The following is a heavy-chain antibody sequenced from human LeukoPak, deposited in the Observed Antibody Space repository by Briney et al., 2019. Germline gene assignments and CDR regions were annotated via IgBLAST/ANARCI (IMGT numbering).Heavy chain of an antibody. Sequence: ASVTVSFKASGYTFTDYYMHWVRQAPGQGLEWMGWINPNSGGTNYAQKFQGRVTMTGDTSISTAYMELSRLRYDDTAVYYCARGPSGSYSDYYYYGMDVWGQGTTVTVSS. CDR1: GYTFTDYY. CDR2: INPNSGGT. V-gene: IGHV1-2*02. D-gene: IGHD1-26*01. CDR3: ARGPSGSYSDYYYYGMDV. J-gene: IGHJ6*02.